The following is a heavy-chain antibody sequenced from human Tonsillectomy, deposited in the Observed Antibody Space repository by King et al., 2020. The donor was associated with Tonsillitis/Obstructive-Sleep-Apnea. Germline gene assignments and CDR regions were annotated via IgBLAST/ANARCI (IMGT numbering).Heavy chain of an antibody. D-gene: IGHD3-3*01. Sequence: VQLVESGGGLVQPGGSLRLSCAASGFTFSSYWMHWVRQAPGKGLVWVSRINSDGSSTSYADSVKGRFTISRDNAKNTLYLQMNSLRAEDTAVYYCARDTPNDFWSGLIYYYYYYMDVWGQGTPVTVSS. J-gene: IGHJ6*03. CDR1: GFTFSSYW. CDR3: ARDTPNDFWSGLIYYYYYYMDV. V-gene: IGHV3-74*01. CDR2: INSDGSST.